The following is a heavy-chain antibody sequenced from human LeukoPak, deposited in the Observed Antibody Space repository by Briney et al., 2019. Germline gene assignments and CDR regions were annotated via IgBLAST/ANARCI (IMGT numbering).Heavy chain of an antibody. V-gene: IGHV3-23*01. D-gene: IGHD3-10*01. CDR1: GFTFSSYA. Sequence: GGSLRLSCAASGFTFSSYAMSWVRQAPGKGLEWVSAISGRGGSTYYADSGKGRFTISRDNSKTTLYLQMNSLRAEATAVYYCAKGRGSGSYYSPYYYMDVWGKGTTVTVSS. CDR2: ISGRGGST. J-gene: IGHJ6*03. CDR3: AKGRGSGSYYSPYYYMDV.